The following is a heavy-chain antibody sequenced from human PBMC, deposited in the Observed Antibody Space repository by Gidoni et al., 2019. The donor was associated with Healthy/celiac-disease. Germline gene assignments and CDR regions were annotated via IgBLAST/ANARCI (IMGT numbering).Heavy chain of an antibody. V-gene: IGHV4-34*01. CDR1: GGSFSGYY. D-gene: IGHD3-10*01. CDR2: INHSGST. CDR3: ARALYGSVSDY. Sequence: QVQLQQWGAGLLKPSETLSLTCAVYGGSFSGYYWSWIRQPPGKGLEWIGEINHSGSTNYNPSLTSRVTISVDTSKNQFSLKLSSVTAADTAVYYCARALYGSVSDYWGQGTLVTVSS. J-gene: IGHJ4*02.